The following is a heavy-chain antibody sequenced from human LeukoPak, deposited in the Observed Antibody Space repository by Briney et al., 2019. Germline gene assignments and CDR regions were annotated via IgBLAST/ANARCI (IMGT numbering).Heavy chain of an antibody. Sequence: SETLSLTCTVSGGSISSYYWSWIRQPPGQGLEWIGYICNSGSTNYNPSLKSRVTISVDTSKNQFSLKLSSVTAADTAVYYCARGGSMTYYYDSSGDAFDIWGQGTMVTVSS. CDR2: ICNSGST. J-gene: IGHJ3*02. V-gene: IGHV4-59*01. D-gene: IGHD3-22*01. CDR3: ARGGSMTYYYDSSGDAFDI. CDR1: GGSISSYY.